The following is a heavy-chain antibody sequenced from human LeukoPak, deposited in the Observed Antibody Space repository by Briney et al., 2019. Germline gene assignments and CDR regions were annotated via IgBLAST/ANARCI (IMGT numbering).Heavy chain of an antibody. V-gene: IGHV3-23*01. J-gene: IGHJ6*03. CDR1: GFTFSSYA. Sequence: GGSLRLSCAASGFTFSSYAMSWVRQAPGKGLEWVSAISGSGGSTYYADSVKGRFTISRDNSKNTLYLQMNSLRAEDTAVYYCARANQAGITKVRGVITYYYYYMDVWGKGTTVTVSS. CDR2: ISGSGGST. D-gene: IGHD3-10*01. CDR3: ARANQAGITKVRGVITYYYYYMDV.